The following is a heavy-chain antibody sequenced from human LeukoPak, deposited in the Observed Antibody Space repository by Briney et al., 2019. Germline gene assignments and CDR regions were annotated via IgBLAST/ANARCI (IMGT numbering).Heavy chain of an antibody. D-gene: IGHD6-25*01. V-gene: IGHV3-21*01. CDR2: ISSSSSYI. Sequence: GGSLRLSCAASGFTFSSYSMNWVRQAPGKGLEWVSSISSSSSYIYYADSVKGRFTISRDNAKNSLYLQMNSLRAEDTAVYYCAREYSRGYYFDYWGQGTLVTVSS. CDR1: GFTFSSYS. J-gene: IGHJ4*02. CDR3: AREYSRGYYFDY.